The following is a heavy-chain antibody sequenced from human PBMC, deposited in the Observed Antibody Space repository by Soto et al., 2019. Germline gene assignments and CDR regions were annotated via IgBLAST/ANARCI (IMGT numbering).Heavy chain of an antibody. V-gene: IGHV4-34*02. Sequence: QVRLQQRGAGLVRPSETLSLTCAVYGGSFNNYCWSWVRQPPGKGLEWLGEVCPGGRTNYSPTLKREVRIAVEGSKNKFSLRLTSVTVADTAVYYCARGDYGQYDAYNWFDPWGQGNLVIVAS. D-gene: IGHD3-10*01. CDR3: ARGDYGQYDAYNWFDP. CDR1: GGSFNNYC. CDR2: VCPGGRT. J-gene: IGHJ5*02.